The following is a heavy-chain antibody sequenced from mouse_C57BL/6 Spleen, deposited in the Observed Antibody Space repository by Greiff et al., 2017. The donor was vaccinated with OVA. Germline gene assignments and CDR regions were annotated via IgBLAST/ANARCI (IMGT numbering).Heavy chain of an antibody. CDR3: ARSHYGNSHWYFDV. CDR1: GYTFTSYW. D-gene: IGHD1-1*01. CDR2: IDPSDSYT. Sequence: QVQLQQPGAELVKPGASVKLSCKASGYTFTSYWMQWVKQRPGQGLEWIGEIDPSDSYTNYNQKFKGKATLTVDTSSSTAYMQLSNLTSEDSAVYYCARSHYGNSHWYFDVWGTGTTVTVSS. V-gene: IGHV1-50*01. J-gene: IGHJ1*03.